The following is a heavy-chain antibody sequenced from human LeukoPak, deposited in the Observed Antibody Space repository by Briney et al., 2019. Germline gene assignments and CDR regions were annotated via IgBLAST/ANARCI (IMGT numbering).Heavy chain of an antibody. J-gene: IGHJ3*02. D-gene: IGHD4-17*01. V-gene: IGHV3-48*01. Sequence: AGGSLRLSCAASGFTFSSYSMNWVRQAPGKGLEWVSYISSSSSTIYYADSVKGRFTISRDNAKNSLYLQMNSLRAEDTAVYYCARAAVYDYGDEVGAFDIWGQGTMVTVSS. CDR1: GFTFSSYS. CDR3: ARAAVYDYGDEVGAFDI. CDR2: ISSSSSTI.